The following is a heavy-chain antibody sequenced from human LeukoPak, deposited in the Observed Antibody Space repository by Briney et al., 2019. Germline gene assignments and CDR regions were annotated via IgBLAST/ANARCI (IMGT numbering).Heavy chain of an antibody. CDR2: IYSGGST. CDR1: GFTVSSSY. J-gene: IGHJ4*02. Sequence: GGSLRLSCAASGFTVSSSYMSWVRQAPGKGLEWVSVIYSGGSTYYADSVKGRFTISRDNSKNTLYLQMNSLRAEDTAVYYCARDGRSYGFDYWGQGTLVTVSS. D-gene: IGHD5-18*01. CDR3: ARDGRSYGFDY. V-gene: IGHV3-66*01.